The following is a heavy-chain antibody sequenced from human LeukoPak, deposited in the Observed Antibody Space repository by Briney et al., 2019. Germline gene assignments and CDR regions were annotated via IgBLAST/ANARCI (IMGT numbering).Heavy chain of an antibody. CDR1: GFTFSSYW. V-gene: IGHV3-7*01. D-gene: IGHD2-21*01. J-gene: IGHJ5*02. CDR2: IREDGSEK. Sequence: GGSLRLSCAASGFTFSSYWMSWVRQAPGKGLEWVANIREDGSEKYYVDSVKGRFTISRDNAKNSLSLQMNSLRAEDTAVYYCARATASNWFDLWGQGTLVTVSS. CDR3: ARATASNWFDL.